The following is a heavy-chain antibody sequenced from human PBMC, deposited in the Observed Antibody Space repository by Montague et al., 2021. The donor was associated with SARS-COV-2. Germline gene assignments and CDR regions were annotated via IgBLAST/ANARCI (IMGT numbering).Heavy chain of an antibody. CDR2: ISISGST. J-gene: IGHJ4*02. D-gene: IGHD6-19*01. Sequence: TLSLTCTVSGGSISSGSYYWSWIRQPAGKGLEWIGRISISGSTNYXXXLKSRVTISVDTSKNQFSLKLSSVTAADTAVYYCARDIAVASLFDYWGQGTLVTVSS. CDR1: GGSISSGSYY. V-gene: IGHV4-61*02. CDR3: ARDIAVASLFDY.